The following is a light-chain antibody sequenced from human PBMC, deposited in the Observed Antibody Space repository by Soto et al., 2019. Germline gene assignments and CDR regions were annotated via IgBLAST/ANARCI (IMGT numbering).Light chain of an antibody. V-gene: IGKV1-39*01. CDR3: QQSYSTPPT. CDR1: QSISSY. Sequence: DIQMTQYPSSLSASVGDRVTITCRASQSISSYLNWYQQKPGKAPKLLIYAASSLQSGVPSRFSGSGSGTDCTLTLSSLPPEDFATYYCQQSYSTPPTFGQGTKVEIK. CDR2: AAS. J-gene: IGKJ1*01.